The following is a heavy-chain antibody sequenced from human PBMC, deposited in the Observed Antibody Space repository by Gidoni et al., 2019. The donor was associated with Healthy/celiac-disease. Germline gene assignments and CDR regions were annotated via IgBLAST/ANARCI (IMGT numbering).Heavy chain of an antibody. CDR3: ARDRSYLGAAAGIPLDY. D-gene: IGHD6-13*01. Sequence: QVQLVEAGGGLVKPGGYLRRPRAASGFTFSHYSMSWIRQAPGQGLEWVSYISSSGSTIYYADSVKGRFTISRDNAKNSLYLQMNSLRAEDTAVYYCARDRSYLGAAAGIPLDYWGQVTLVTVSS. CDR1: GFTFSHYS. CDR2: ISSSGSTI. J-gene: IGHJ4*02. V-gene: IGHV3-11*01.